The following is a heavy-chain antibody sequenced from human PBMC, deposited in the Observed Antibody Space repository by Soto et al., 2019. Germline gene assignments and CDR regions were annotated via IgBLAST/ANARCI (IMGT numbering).Heavy chain of an antibody. CDR3: AREFDSGDLGLDL. CDR1: GYTFGAYY. V-gene: IGHV1-2*02. D-gene: IGHD2-21*01. J-gene: IGHJ6*02. Sequence: QVQLVQSGPEVKTPGASVRVSCQSSGYTFGAYYIHWVRQAPGQGLEWMGWVSPLTGGTNLAQRFQGRLTLTRDTSINTVFMELSRLRSGATALYFCAREFDSGDLGLDLWGHGTTVSVSS. CDR2: VSPLTGGT.